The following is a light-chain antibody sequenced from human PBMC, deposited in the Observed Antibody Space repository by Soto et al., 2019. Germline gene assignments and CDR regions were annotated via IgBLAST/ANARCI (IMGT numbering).Light chain of an antibody. CDR2: GAS. Sequence: EIVLTQSPASLSLYQGERATLSCRASQSVDSYLVWYQQKPGQAPRLLIFGASNRATGIPARFSGSGSGTEFTLTINSLETDDFAVYYCQQRDSWPITFGQGTRL. J-gene: IGKJ5*01. CDR3: QQRDSWPIT. V-gene: IGKV3-11*01. CDR1: QSVDSY.